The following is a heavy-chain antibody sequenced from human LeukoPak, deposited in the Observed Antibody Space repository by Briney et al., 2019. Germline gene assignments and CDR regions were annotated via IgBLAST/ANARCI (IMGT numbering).Heavy chain of an antibody. V-gene: IGHV4-39*01. CDR3: AQSLGSGNWIGNWFDP. Sequence: SETLSLTCTVSGGSISSSSNSWGWIRQPPGKGLEWTGTIYYTGRTYYNPSLESRLTISVDTSKNQFSLKLTSVTAADTAIYYCAQSLGSGNWIGNWFDPWGQGTLVTVSS. D-gene: IGHD1-1*01. J-gene: IGHJ5*02. CDR1: GGSISSSSNS. CDR2: IYYTGRT.